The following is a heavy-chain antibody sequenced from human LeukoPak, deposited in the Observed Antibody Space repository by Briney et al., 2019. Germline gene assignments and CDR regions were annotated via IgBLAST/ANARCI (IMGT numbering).Heavy chain of an antibody. J-gene: IGHJ4*02. CDR1: GFTFSSYS. Sequence: PGGSLRLSCAASGFTFSSYSMNWVRQAPGKGLEWVAVISYDGSNKYYADSVKGRFTISRDNSKNTLYLQMNSLRAEDTAVYYCARAAATIFGVVHYFDYWGQGTLVTVSS. V-gene: IGHV3-30*03. CDR3: ARAAATIFGVVHYFDY. CDR2: ISYDGSNK. D-gene: IGHD3-3*01.